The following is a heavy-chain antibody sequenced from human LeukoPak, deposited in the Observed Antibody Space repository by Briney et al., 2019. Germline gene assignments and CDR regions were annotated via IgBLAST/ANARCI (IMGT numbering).Heavy chain of an antibody. CDR2: ISGSGGST. CDR3: AKDPYCSSTSCFSYNWFDL. D-gene: IGHD2-2*01. Sequence: GGPLRLPCAASGFTFISYAMSWVRQAPGKGLEWVSAISGSGGSTYYADSVKGRFTISRDNSKHTLYLQINSLRAEDTAVYYCAKDPYCSSTSCFSYNWFDLWGQGTLVTVSS. V-gene: IGHV3-23*01. J-gene: IGHJ5*02. CDR1: GFTFISYA.